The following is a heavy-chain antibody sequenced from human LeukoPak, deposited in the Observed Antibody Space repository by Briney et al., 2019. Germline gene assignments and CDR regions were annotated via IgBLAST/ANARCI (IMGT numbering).Heavy chain of an antibody. V-gene: IGHV1-24*01. CDR3: GRSRGGDRNPTYDPKYYYDSSGYYQDY. J-gene: IGHJ4*02. CDR1: GYTLTELS. D-gene: IGHD3-22*01. Sequence: GASVKVSCKVSGYTLTELSMHWVRQAPGKGLEWMGGFDPEDGETIYAQKFQGRVTMTTDTSTSTAYMELRSLRSDDTAVYYCGRSRGGDRNPTYDPKYYYDSSGYYQDYWGQGTLVTVSS. CDR2: FDPEDGET.